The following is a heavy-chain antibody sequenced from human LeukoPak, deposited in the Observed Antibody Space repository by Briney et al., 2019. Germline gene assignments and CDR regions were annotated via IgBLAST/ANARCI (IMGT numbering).Heavy chain of an antibody. D-gene: IGHD3-22*01. Sequence: SETLSLTCTVSGGSISSYYWSWIRQPPGKGLEWIGYIYYSGSTNYNPSLKSRVTISVDTSKNQFSLKLSSVTAADTAVYYCARGVSYYCDSSGSYYFDYWGQGTLVTVSS. J-gene: IGHJ4*02. CDR1: GGSISSYY. CDR3: ARGVSYYCDSSGSYYFDY. CDR2: IYYSGST. V-gene: IGHV4-59*01.